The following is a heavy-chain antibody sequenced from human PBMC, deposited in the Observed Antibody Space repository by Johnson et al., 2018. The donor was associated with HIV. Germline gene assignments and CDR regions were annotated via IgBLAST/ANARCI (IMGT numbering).Heavy chain of an antibody. V-gene: IGHV3-43D*03. CDR1: GFAFDHYA. Sequence: VQLVESGGGVVRPGGSLRLSCAVSGFAFDHYAMHWVRQAPGKGLEWVSLISWDGGSSYYADSVQGRFIISRDNSKNSLYLQMNSLRAGGTAVYYCAKGYTSAAGASDVWGQGTMVSVSS. CDR2: ISWDGGSS. D-gene: IGHD5-24*01. J-gene: IGHJ3*01. CDR3: AKGYTSAAGASDV.